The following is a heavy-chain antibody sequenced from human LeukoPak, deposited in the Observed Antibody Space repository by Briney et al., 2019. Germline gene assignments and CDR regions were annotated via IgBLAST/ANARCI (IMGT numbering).Heavy chain of an antibody. CDR1: GGSFSGYY. CDR3: ARGSRFWSHLDA. D-gene: IGHD3-3*01. V-gene: IGHV4-34*01. Sequence: PSETLSLTCAVYGGSFSGYYWSWIRQPPGKGLEWIGEINHSGSTNYNPSLKSRVTISVDTSKNQFSLKLSSVTAAVTAVYYCARGSRFWSHLDAWGQGTLVTVSS. CDR2: INHSGST. J-gene: IGHJ5*02.